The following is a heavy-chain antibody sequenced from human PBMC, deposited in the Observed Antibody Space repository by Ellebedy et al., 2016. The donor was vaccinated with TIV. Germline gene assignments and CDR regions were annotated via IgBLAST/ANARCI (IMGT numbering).Heavy chain of an antibody. CDR1: GFTFSSYA. D-gene: IGHD5-18*01. J-gene: IGHJ6*02. V-gene: IGHV3-23*01. CDR3: AKNSGYSYGTDYYYYYGMDV. CDR2: ISGSGGST. Sequence: GESLKISCAASGFTFSSYAMSWVRQAPGKGLEWVSAISGSGGSTYYADSVKGRFTISRDNSKNTLYLQMNSLRAEDTAVYYCAKNSGYSYGTDYYYYYGMDVWGQGTTVTVSS.